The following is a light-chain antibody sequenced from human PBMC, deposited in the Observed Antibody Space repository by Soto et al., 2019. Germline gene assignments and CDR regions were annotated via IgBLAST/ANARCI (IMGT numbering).Light chain of an antibody. Sequence: DVPMTQSPSSLSASIGDRVSITCRASQGIGHYVAWFQQKPGKAPKSLIYSASTLQSGVPSKFSGSGSGTYFTLTISSLQPEDFAIYYCQQYNSYPITFGQGTRLEIK. CDR1: QGIGHY. CDR2: SAS. J-gene: IGKJ5*01. V-gene: IGKV1-16*02. CDR3: QQYNSYPIT.